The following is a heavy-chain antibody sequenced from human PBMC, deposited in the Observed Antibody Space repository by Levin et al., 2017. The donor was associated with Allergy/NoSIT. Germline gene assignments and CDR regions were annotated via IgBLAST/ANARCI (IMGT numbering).Heavy chain of an antibody. CDR3: ARRSSTSWFDP. CDR2: IYYSGST. CDR1: GGSISSSSYY. J-gene: IGHJ5*02. Sequence: SETLSLTCTVSGGSISSSSYYWGWIRQPPGKGLEWIGSIYYSGSTYYNPSLKSRVTISVDTSKNQFSLKLSSVTAADTAVYYCARRSSTSWFDPWGQGTLVTVSS. D-gene: IGHD2-2*01. V-gene: IGHV4-39*01.